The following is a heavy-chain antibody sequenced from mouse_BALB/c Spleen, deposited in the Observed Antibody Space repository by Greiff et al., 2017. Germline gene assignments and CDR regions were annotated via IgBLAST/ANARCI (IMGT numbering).Heavy chain of an antibody. V-gene: IGHV14-3*02. CDR3: ARMVTSFFYYAMDY. J-gene: IGHJ4*01. Sequence: EVQRVESGAELVKPGASVKLSCTASGFNIKDTYMHWVKQRPEQGLEWIGRIDPANGNTKYDPKFQGKATITADTSSNTAYLQLSSLTSEDTAVYYCARMVTSFFYYAMDYWGQGTSVTVSS. D-gene: IGHD2-1*01. CDR1: GFNIKDTY. CDR2: IDPANGNT.